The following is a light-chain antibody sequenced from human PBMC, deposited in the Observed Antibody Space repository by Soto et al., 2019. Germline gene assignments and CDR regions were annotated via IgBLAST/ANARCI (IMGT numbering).Light chain of an antibody. CDR2: AAS. V-gene: IGKV1-39*01. J-gene: IGKJ4*01. CDR3: QQSYTTPLT. Sequence: DIQMTQSPYSLSASVGDTVTITCRASQSISTYLNWYQQKPGKAPELLIYAASSLQSGVPLRFTGSGSGTDFTLTIISLQPEDFARYYCQQSYTTPLTFGGGTKVEIK. CDR1: QSISTY.